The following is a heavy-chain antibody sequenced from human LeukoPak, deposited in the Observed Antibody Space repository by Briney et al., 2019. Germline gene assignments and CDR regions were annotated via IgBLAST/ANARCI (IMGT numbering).Heavy chain of an antibody. D-gene: IGHD3-10*01. CDR2: IKQDGSEK. V-gene: IGHV3-7*01. Sequence: PGGSPRLSCAASGFTFSSYWMSWVRQAPGKGLEWVANIKQDGSEKYYVDSVKGRFTISRDNAKNSLYLQMNSLRAEDTAVYYCARDRTMVRGALGYWGQGTLVTVSS. CDR3: ARDRTMVRGALGY. J-gene: IGHJ4*02. CDR1: GFTFSSYW.